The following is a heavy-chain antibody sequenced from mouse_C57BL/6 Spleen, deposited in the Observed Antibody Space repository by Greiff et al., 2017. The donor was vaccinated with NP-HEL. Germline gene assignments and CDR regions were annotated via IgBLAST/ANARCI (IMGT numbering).Heavy chain of an antibody. CDR3: ARGGYYGSSYVSY. CDR2: INPNNGGT. Sequence: VQLQQSGPELVKPGASVKMSCKASGYTFTDYNMHWVKQSHGKSLEWIGYINPNNGGTSYNQKFKGKATLTVNKSSSTAYMELRSLTSEDSAVYYCARGGYYGSSYVSYWGQGTLVTVAA. J-gene: IGHJ3*01. D-gene: IGHD1-1*01. V-gene: IGHV1-22*01. CDR1: GYTFTDYN.